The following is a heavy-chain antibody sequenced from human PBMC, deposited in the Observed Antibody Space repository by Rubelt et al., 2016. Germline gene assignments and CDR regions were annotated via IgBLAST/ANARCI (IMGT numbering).Heavy chain of an antibody. CDR3: ARHQWLLHPFDY. D-gene: IGHD6-19*01. J-gene: IGHJ4*02. Sequence: QVRLQQWGAGLLKSSETLSLTCAVYGGSFSGYYWSWIRQPPGKGLDWIGNVYSTGSPQYNPSFTGRVTISEDTSKNQVSLRLTSVTSADTAVYWCARHQWLLHPFDYWGQGTLVTVSS. CDR2: VYSTGSP. CDR1: GGSFSGYY. V-gene: IGHV4-34*11.